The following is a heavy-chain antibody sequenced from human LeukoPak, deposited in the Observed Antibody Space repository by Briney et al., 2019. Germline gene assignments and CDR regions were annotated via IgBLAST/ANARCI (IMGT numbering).Heavy chain of an antibody. D-gene: IGHD6-13*01. V-gene: IGHV3-23*01. CDR2: ISGSGGST. CDR1: GFTFSSYS. CDR3: ARDAYSSSWSQFWFDP. Sequence: GGSLRLSCAASGFTFSSYSMNWVRQAPGKGLEWVSAISGSGGSTYYADSVKGRFTISRDNSKNTLYLQTNSLRAEDTAVYYCARDAYSSSWSQFWFDPWGQGTLVTVSS. J-gene: IGHJ5*02.